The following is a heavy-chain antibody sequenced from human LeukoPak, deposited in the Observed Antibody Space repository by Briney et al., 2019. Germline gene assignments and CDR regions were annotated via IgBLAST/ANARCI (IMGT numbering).Heavy chain of an antibody. CDR1: GFPFSTYV. CDR3: VREGYYGMGRPPSFFFDS. V-gene: IGHV3-30*03. D-gene: IGHD3-10*01. Sequence: PGGSLRLSCAASGFPFSTYVIHWVRQAPGKGLEWVGVMSNDGRTQYYATAVKGRFSISRDNSKTTVYLQMASLRPEDTAVYYCVREGYYGMGRPPSFFFDSWGQGTLVTVSS. J-gene: IGHJ4*02. CDR2: MSNDGRTQ.